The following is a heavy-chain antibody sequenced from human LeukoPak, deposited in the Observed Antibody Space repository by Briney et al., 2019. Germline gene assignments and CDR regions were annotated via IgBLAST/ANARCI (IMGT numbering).Heavy chain of an antibody. CDR2: INHSGST. J-gene: IGHJ4*02. D-gene: IGHD3-10*01. CDR3: ARDRPLLWFGELCLFDY. V-gene: IGHV4-34*01. CDR1: GGSFSGYY. Sequence: PSETLSLTCAVYGGSFSGYYWSWIRQPPGKGLEWIGEINHSGSTNYNPSLKSRVTISVDTSKNQFSLKLSSVTAADTAVHYCARDRPLLWFGELCLFDYWGQGTLVTVSS.